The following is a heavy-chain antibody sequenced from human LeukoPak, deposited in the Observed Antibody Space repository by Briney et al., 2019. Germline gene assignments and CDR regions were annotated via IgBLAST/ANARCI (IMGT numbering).Heavy chain of an antibody. J-gene: IGHJ3*02. CDR3: ARSGFYDSRGYEAFDI. V-gene: IGHV4-59*01. D-gene: IGHD3-22*01. CDR1: GGSISSYY. Sequence: SETLSLTCTVSGGSISSYYWSWIRQPPGKGLEWIGYIYYSGSTNYNPSLKSRVTISVDTSKNQFSLRLSSVTAADTAVYYCARSGFYDSRGYEAFDIWGQGTMVTVSS. CDR2: IYYSGST.